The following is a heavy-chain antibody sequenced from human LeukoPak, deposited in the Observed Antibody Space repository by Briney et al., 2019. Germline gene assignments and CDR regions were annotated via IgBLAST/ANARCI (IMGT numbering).Heavy chain of an antibody. CDR2: IRSKTYDGTT. D-gene: IGHD5-24*01. Sequence: GGSLRLSCTASGLTFGDYAMSGVRQAPGKGVEGVGFIRSKTYDGTTEYAASVKGRFTISRDDSKRIAYRNMYTLRTDHTTVYYCTRVWLQYFDYWGKGTLITVSS. J-gene: IGHJ4*02. CDR1: GLTFGDYA. CDR3: TRVWLQYFDY. V-gene: IGHV3-49*04.